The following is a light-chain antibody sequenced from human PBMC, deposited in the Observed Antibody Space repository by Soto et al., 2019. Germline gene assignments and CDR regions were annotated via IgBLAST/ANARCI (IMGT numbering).Light chain of an antibody. V-gene: IGKV3-15*01. CDR3: QQYTNWTPLT. CDR1: QSVSSN. CDR2: GAS. Sequence: ETVMTQSPATLSVSPGERATLSCRASQSVSSNLAWYQQKPGQAPRLLIYGASTRATGIPARFSGSGSGTDFTLTISSLQSEAFAVYFCQQYTNWTPLTFGGGTKVEIK. J-gene: IGKJ4*01.